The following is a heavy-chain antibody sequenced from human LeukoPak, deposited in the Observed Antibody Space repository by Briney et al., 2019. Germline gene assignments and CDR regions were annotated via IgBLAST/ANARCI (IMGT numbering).Heavy chain of an antibody. CDR3: ASKRWLQSSFDY. D-gene: IGHD5-24*01. CDR2: INSDGSST. J-gene: IGHJ4*02. V-gene: IGHV3-74*01. Sequence: GGSLRLSCAASGFTFSSYWMHWVRQAPGKGLVWVSRINSDGSSTSYADSVKGRFTISRDNAKNTLYLQMNSLRAEDTAVYYYASKRWLQSSFDYWGQGTLVTVSS. CDR1: GFTFSSYW.